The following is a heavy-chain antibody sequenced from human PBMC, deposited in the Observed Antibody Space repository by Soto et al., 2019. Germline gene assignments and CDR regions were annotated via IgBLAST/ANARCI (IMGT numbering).Heavy chain of an antibody. CDR3: ASGYSYGPDAFDI. CDR1: GFTISSYA. Sequence: GGSLRLSCAASGFTISSYAMHWVRQAPGKGLEWVAVISYDGSNKYYADSVKGRFTISRDNSKITLYLQMNSLRAEDTAVYYCASGYSYGPDAFDIWGQGTMVTVSS. D-gene: IGHD5-18*01. J-gene: IGHJ3*02. CDR2: ISYDGSNK. V-gene: IGHV3-30-3*01.